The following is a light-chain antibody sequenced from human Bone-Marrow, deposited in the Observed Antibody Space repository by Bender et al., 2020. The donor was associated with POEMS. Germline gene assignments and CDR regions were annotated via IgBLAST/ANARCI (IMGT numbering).Light chain of an antibody. Sequence: QSVLTQPPSVSGSPGQSITISCTGTSSDIGAYDYVSWYQQHPGKAPKLLIYDVTTRPSGVSDRFSGSKSGYTASLTISGLQPADEADYFCSSYTSRTTLVFGTGTKVTVL. J-gene: IGLJ1*01. CDR3: SSYTSRTTLV. CDR1: SSDIGAYDY. V-gene: IGLV2-14*03. CDR2: DVT.